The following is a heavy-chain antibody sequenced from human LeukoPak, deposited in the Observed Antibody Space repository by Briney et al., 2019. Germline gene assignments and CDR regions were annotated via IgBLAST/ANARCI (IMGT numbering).Heavy chain of an antibody. V-gene: IGHV3-30-3*01. J-gene: IGHJ4*02. Sequence: PGGSLRLSCAASGFTFGSYAMHWARQAPGKGLEWVAVISYDGSNKYYADSVKGRFTISRDNSKNTLYLQMNSLRAEDTAVYYCARAFGFFFIAAAGAFDYWGQGTLVTVSS. D-gene: IGHD6-13*01. CDR1: GFTFGSYA. CDR3: ARAFGFFFIAAAGAFDY. CDR2: ISYDGSNK.